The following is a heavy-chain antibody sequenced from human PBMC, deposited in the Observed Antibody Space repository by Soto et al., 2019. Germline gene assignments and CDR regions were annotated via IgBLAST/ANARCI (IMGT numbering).Heavy chain of an antibody. D-gene: IGHD3-22*01. J-gene: IGHJ3*02. V-gene: IGHV1-46*01. Sequence: ASVKVSCKASGYTFTSYYMHWVRQAPGQGLEWMGIINPSGGSTSYAQKFQGRVTMTRDTSTSTVYMELSSLRSEDTAVYYCARDQPDYYDSRTFDIWGQGTMVTVSS. CDR3: ARDQPDYYDSRTFDI. CDR1: GYTFTSYY. CDR2: INPSGGST.